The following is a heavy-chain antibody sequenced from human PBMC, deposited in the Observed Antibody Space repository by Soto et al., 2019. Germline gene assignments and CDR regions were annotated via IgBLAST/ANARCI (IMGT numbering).Heavy chain of an antibody. CDR3: ARDLVGPGGGGWFDP. D-gene: IGHD3-16*01. Sequence: PSETLSLTCTVSGGSVSSGSYYWSWIRQPPGKGLEWIGYIYYSGSTNYNPSLKSRVTISVDTSKNQFSLKLSSVAAADTAVYYCARDLVGPGGGGWFDPWGQGALVTVSS. J-gene: IGHJ5*02. CDR1: GGSVSSGSYY. V-gene: IGHV4-61*01. CDR2: IYYSGST.